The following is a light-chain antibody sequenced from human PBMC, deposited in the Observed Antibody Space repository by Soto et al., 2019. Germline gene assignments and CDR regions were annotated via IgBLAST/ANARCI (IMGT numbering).Light chain of an antibody. CDR3: SSYAGSNNVI. CDR2: EVT. J-gene: IGLJ2*01. V-gene: IGLV2-8*01. CDR1: SSDVGGNNY. Sequence: QSALTQPPSASGSPGQSVAISCTGTSSDVGGNNYVSWYQQHPGKAPKLMVYEVTKRPSGVPDRFSGSKSGNTASLTVSRLQAEDEADYYCSSYAGSNNVIFGGGTKVTVL.